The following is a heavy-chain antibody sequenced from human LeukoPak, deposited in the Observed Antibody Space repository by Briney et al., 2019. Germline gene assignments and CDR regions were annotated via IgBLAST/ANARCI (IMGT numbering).Heavy chain of an antibody. J-gene: IGHJ4*02. CDR3: ARGGAFCSITTCHEFDH. V-gene: IGHV1-2*02. Sequence: ASVKVSCKTSGYTFTGSYLHWVRQVPGQGVEWMGWTNPSTGGTKSAQQFEGRVTMTRDTSNSTGYLELRSLRLDDTATYYCARGGAFCSITTCHEFDHWGQGTLVIVSS. CDR2: TNPSTGGT. D-gene: IGHD2-2*01. CDR1: GYTFTGSY.